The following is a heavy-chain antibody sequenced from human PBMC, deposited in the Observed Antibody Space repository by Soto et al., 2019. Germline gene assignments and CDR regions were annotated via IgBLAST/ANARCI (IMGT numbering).Heavy chain of an antibody. Sequence: PGGSLRLSCAASGFTFSSYAMSWVRQAPGKGLEYVSAISSNGGSTYYANSVKGRFTISRDNSKNTLYLQMGSLRAEDMAVYYCARVGYGDYVYPSFFDYWGQGTLVTV. D-gene: IGHD4-17*01. CDR1: GFTFSSYA. J-gene: IGHJ4*02. V-gene: IGHV3-64*01. CDR3: ARVGYGDYVYPSFFDY. CDR2: ISSNGGST.